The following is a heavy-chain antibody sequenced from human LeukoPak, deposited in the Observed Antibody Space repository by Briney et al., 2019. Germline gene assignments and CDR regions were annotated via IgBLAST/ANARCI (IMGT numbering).Heavy chain of an antibody. CDR3: ARRSPLTTVTTWFDY. CDR2: IYYSGST. V-gene: IGHV4-59*08. Sequence: MTSETLSLTCTVSGGSISSYYWSWIRQPPGKGLEWIGYIYYSGSTNYNPSLKSRVTISVDTSKNQFSLKLSSVTAADTAVYYCARRSPLTTVTTWFDYWGQGTLVTVSS. D-gene: IGHD4-11*01. CDR1: GGSISSYY. J-gene: IGHJ4*02.